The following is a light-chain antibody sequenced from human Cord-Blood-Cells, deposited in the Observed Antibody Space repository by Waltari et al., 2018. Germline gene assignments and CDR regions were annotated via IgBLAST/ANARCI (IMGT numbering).Light chain of an antibody. CDR1: KLGDKS. J-gene: IGLJ2*01. CDR2: QES. V-gene: IGLV3-1*01. Sequence: SYELTQPPSVSVSPGQTARITCSGDKLGDKSSCWYPQTPGQSPVLVIYQESKRPSGIPELFSGSNSGNTVTLTISGTQAMDEADYYCQAWDSSTHVVFGGGTKLTVL. CDR3: QAWDSSTHVV.